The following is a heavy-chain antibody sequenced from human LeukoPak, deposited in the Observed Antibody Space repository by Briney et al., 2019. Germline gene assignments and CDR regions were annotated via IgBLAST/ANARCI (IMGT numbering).Heavy chain of an antibody. CDR2: ISSSSSYT. D-gene: IGHD5-12*01. J-gene: IGHJ4*02. CDR1: GFXFSDYY. V-gene: IGHV3-11*05. CDR3: ARDSGGGYARY. Sequence: GGSLRLSCAASGFXFSDYYISWIRQAPGKGLEWVSYISSSSSYTNYADSVKGRFTISRDNAKNSLYLQMNSLRAEDTAVYYCARDSGGGYARYWGQGTLVTVSS.